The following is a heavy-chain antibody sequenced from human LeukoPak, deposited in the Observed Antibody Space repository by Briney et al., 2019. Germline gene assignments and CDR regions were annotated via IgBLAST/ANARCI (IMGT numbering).Heavy chain of an antibody. CDR2: MNPNSGDT. CDR1: GYTFTSYD. Sequence: ASVKVSCKASGYTFTSYDINWVRQATGQGLEWMGWMNPNSGDTGYAQKFQGRVTLTRNTAISTAYMELSSLRFEDTAVYYCARVDSGNYGQYYMDVWGTGTTVTVSS. D-gene: IGHD1-26*01. J-gene: IGHJ6*03. CDR3: ARVDSGNYGQYYMDV. V-gene: IGHV1-8*03.